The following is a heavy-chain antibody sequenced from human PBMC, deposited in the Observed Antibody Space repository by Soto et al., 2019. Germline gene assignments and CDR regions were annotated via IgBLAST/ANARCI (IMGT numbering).Heavy chain of an antibody. V-gene: IGHV4-39*01. CDR1: GGSIISSSYY. J-gene: IGHJ3*02. Sequence: SETLSLTCTVSGGSIISSSYYFVCIGLPPGKGLELIGSIYYSGSTYYNPSLKSRVTISVDTSKNQFSLKLSSVTAADTAVYYCASYYSSSWYGNAFDIWGQGTMVTVSS. CDR2: IYYSGST. CDR3: ASYYSSSWYGNAFDI. D-gene: IGHD6-13*01.